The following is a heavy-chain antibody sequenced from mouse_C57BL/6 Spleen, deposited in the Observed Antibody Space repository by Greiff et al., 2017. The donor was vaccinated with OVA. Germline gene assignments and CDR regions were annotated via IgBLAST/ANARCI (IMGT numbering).Heavy chain of an antibody. Sequence: EVKLVESGGGLVKPGGSLKLSCAASGFTFSDYGMHWVRQAPEKGLEWVAYISSGSSTIYYADTVKGRFTIARDNAKNTLFLQMTILMSEDTAMYYCAKGTTVGANYARDYWGQGTSVTVSS. V-gene: IGHV5-17*01. J-gene: IGHJ4*01. CDR2: ISSGSSTI. CDR1: GFTFSDYG. D-gene: IGHD1-1*01. CDR3: AKGTTVGANYARDY.